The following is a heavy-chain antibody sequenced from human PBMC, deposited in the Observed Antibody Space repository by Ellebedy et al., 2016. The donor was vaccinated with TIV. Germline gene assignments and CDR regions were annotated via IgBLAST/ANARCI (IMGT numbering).Heavy chain of an antibody. CDR3: ASSGGWYTPYDY. CDR2: IYSSGSG. CDR1: GDSISGYY. V-gene: IGHV4-59*01. D-gene: IGHD6-19*01. Sequence: MPSETLSLTCTVSGDSISGYYWSWIRQPPGKGLEWIGYIYSSGSGEYNPSLKSRFTMSVDTSRGQLSLRLNSVTAADTAVYYCASSGGWYTPYDYWGQGTLVTVSS. J-gene: IGHJ4*02.